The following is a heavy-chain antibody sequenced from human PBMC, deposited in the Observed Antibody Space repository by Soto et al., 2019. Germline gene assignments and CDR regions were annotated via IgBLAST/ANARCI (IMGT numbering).Heavy chain of an antibody. Sequence: SETLSLTCAVSGYSINSDYYWGWIRQPPGKGLEWVGSVDHSGRTYYSPSLRSRLTIFIDTSKNQFSLRLTSVTAADTAMYFCAKKGYYPSGKINLFDSWGPGTLVTVSS. V-gene: IGHV4-38-2*01. J-gene: IGHJ4*02. CDR2: VDHSGRT. CDR1: GYSINSDYY. CDR3: AKKGYYPSGKINLFDS. D-gene: IGHD3-10*01.